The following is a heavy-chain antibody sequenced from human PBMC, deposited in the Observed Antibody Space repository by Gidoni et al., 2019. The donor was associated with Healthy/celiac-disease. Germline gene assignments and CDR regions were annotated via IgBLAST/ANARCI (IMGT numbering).Heavy chain of an antibody. J-gene: IGHJ4*02. V-gene: IGHV3-23*04. CDR3: AKIHSSGWRFDY. Sequence: VQLVESGGGLVQPGGSLRLSCAASGFTFSSYAMSWVRQAPGKGLGWISAISGSGGTTYYADSVKGRSTISRDNSKNTMYLQMNSRRAEDTAVYFCAKIHSSGWRFDYWGQGTLVTVSS. CDR1: GFTFSSYA. D-gene: IGHD6-19*01. CDR2: ISGSGGTT.